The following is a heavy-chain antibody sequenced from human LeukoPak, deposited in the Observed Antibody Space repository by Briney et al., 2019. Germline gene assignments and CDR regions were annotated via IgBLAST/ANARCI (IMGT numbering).Heavy chain of an antibody. CDR1: GDSIRSGDYY. D-gene: IGHD3-10*01. Sequence: SRTLSLTCTVSGDSIRSGDYYWSWIRQPPGKGLEWIGYIYYSVTTYYNPSLKSRVTIEVDTSKNQFSLRLSSVTAADTAVYYGARVGTSYYGSGTYEDWFDPWGQGTLVIVSS. V-gene: IGHV4-30-4*01. J-gene: IGHJ5*02. CDR2: IYYSVTT. CDR3: ARVGTSYYGSGTYEDWFDP.